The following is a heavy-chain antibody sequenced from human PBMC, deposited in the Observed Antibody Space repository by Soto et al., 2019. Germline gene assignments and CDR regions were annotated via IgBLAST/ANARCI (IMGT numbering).Heavy chain of an antibody. V-gene: IGHV1-24*01. Sequence: ASVKVSCKVSGYTLTELSMHWVRQAPGKGLEWMGGFDPEDGETIYAQKFQGRVTMTEDTSTDTAYMELSSLRSEDTAVYYCATVFSGCSSGWYGWFDPWGQGTLVTVSS. D-gene: IGHD6-19*01. CDR3: ATVFSGCSSGWYGWFDP. J-gene: IGHJ5*02. CDR2: FDPEDGET. CDR1: GYTLTELS.